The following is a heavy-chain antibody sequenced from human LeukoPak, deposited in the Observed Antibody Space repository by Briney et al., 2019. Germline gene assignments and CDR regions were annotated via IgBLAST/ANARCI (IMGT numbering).Heavy chain of an antibody. Sequence: ASVKVSCKASGYTFTDYYIHFVRQAPGQPLEWMGWLNPDSGGTNYAPKFRGRVTTTRDISVNTAYMEVTRLISDDTAMYYCAREVDKVTTFRSLYLDSWGQGSLVTVSS. CDR2: LNPDSGGT. D-gene: IGHD5-12*01. J-gene: IGHJ4*02. V-gene: IGHV1-2*02. CDR3: AREVDKVTTFRSLYLDS. CDR1: GYTFTDYY.